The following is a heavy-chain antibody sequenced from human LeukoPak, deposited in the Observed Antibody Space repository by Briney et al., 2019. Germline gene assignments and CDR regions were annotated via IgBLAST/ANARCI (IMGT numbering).Heavy chain of an antibody. D-gene: IGHD1-26*01. Sequence: ASVKVSCKASGYNFIVNYIHWVRQAPGQGLEWMGWMNPNSGDTKSAQKFQGRVTMTRDTSIGTAYMELSGLTSDDTAVYFCARGVGTSWFDPWGQGTLVTVSS. CDR1: GYNFIVNY. J-gene: IGHJ5*02. CDR3: ARGVGTSWFDP. V-gene: IGHV1-2*02. CDR2: MNPNSGDT.